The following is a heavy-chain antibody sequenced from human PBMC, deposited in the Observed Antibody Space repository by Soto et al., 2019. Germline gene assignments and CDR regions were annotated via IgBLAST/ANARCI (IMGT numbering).Heavy chain of an antibody. V-gene: IGHV3-21*01. CDR2: ISSSSSYI. D-gene: IGHD3-22*01. Sequence: EVQLVESGGGLVKPGGSLRLSCAASGFTFSSYSVNWVRQAPGKGLEWVSSISSSSSYIYYADSVKGRFTISRDNAKNSLYLQMNSLRAEDTAVYYCARGLYYYDSSAYYSPWGQGTLVTVSS. CDR3: ARGLYYYDSSAYYSP. CDR1: GFTFSSYS. J-gene: IGHJ5*02.